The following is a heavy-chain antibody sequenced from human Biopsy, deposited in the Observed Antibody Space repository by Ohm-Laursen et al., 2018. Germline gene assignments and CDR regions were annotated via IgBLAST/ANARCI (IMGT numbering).Heavy chain of an antibody. CDR2: ISDSGST. CDR3: ARRGSGGRSFDH. Sequence: TLSLTCPVSASSVSHDYFWTWIRQPPGKGPEWIGDISDSGSTNYKPSLKSRVIISVDTSKNQFSLNLSSVTAADTAVYYCARRGSGGRSFDHWGQGTLVTVSS. CDR1: ASSVSHDYF. J-gene: IGHJ4*02. V-gene: IGHV4-59*08. D-gene: IGHD2-15*01.